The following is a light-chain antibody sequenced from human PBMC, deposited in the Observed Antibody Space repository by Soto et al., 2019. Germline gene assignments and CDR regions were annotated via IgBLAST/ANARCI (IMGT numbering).Light chain of an antibody. V-gene: IGKV3-11*01. CDR1: QSVSSY. J-gene: IGKJ4*01. CDR2: DAS. Sequence: EIVLTPSPATLSLSPGEKATLSCRASQSVSSYLAWYQQKPGQGPRLLIYDASNRATGIPARFSGSGSGTDFTLTISSLEPEDFAVYYCQQRGNWPLTFGGGTKVDIK. CDR3: QQRGNWPLT.